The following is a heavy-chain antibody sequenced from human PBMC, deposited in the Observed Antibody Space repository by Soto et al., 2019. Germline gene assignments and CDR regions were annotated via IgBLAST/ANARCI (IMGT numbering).Heavy chain of an antibody. Sequence: LRLSCVASGFTFSSYSMSWVRQAPGKGLEWVSGFRAGGDDGTTYYADSVKGRFTISRGNSKNTLFLQMNSLRAEDTAIYYCAKKVNSGSGSQYFDYFGQGTLVTVSS. D-gene: IGHD3-10*01. CDR1: GFTFSSYS. CDR2: FRAGGDDGTT. J-gene: IGHJ4*02. CDR3: AKKVNSGSGSQYFDY. V-gene: IGHV3-23*01.